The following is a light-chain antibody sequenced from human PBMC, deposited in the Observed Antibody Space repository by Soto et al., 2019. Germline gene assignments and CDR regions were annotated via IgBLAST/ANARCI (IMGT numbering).Light chain of an antibody. CDR3: SLYTSENTYV. V-gene: IGLV2-18*01. J-gene: IGLJ1*01. CDR2: EAS. CDR1: SSDIGGYNF. Sequence: QSALTQPPSASGSPGQSVTISCTGTSSDIGGYNFVSWYQQHPGKAPKLMIYEASNRPSGVPDRFSGSKSGNTASLTISGLQAADEVDYYCSLYTSENTYVFGTGTKLTVL.